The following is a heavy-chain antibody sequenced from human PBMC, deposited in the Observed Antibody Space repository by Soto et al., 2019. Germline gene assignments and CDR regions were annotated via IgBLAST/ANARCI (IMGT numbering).Heavy chain of an antibody. D-gene: IGHD3-3*01. Sequence: GASVKVSCKASGGTFSSYAISWVRQAPGQGLEWMGGIIPIFGTANYAQKFQGRVTITADESTSTAYMELSSLRSEDTAVYYCARGTTYYDFWSGYFFDYWGQGTLVTVPQ. CDR1: GGTFSSYA. V-gene: IGHV1-69*13. J-gene: IGHJ4*02. CDR2: IIPIFGTA. CDR3: ARGTTYYDFWSGYFFDY.